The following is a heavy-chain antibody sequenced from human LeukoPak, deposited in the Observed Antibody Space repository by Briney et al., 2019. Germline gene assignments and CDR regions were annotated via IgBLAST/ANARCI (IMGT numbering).Heavy chain of an antibody. Sequence: PGGSLRLSCAASGFTFSSYWMSWVRQAPGKGLEWVANIKQDGSEKYYVDSVKGRFTISRDNAKNSLYLQMNSLRAEDTAVYYCARAEGYSSSSPQFDYWGQGTLVTVSS. J-gene: IGHJ4*02. CDR3: ARAEGYSSSSPQFDY. V-gene: IGHV3-7*03. D-gene: IGHD6-13*01. CDR1: GFTFSSYW. CDR2: IKQDGSEK.